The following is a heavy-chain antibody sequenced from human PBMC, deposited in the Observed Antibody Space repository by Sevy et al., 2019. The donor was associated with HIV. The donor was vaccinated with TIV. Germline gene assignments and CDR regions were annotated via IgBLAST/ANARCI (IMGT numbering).Heavy chain of an antibody. J-gene: IGHJ4*02. CDR2: IYHSGST. CDR1: GGSISSSNW. CDR3: ARVGYYPRGTFDY. Sequence: SETLSLTCAVSGGSISSSNWWCWVRQPPGKVLEWVGEIYHSGSTNYNPSLKSRFTISVKKYKNQFSLKRSSVAAADTAVYYCARVGYYPRGTFDYWGQGTLVTVSS. D-gene: IGHD3-10*01. V-gene: IGHV4-4*02.